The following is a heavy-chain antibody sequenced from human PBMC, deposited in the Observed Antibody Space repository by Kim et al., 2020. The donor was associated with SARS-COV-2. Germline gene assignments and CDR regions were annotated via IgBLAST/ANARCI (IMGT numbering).Heavy chain of an antibody. J-gene: IGHJ6*02. V-gene: IGHV4-59*01. D-gene: IGHD4-4*01. CDR3: ARGGWGGYSNWGGMDV. Sequence: SETLSLTCTVSGGSISSYYWSWIRQPPGKGLEWIGYIYYSGSTNYNPSLKSRVTISVDTSKNQFSLKLSSVTAADTAVYYCARGGWGGYSNWGGMDVWGQGTTVTVSS. CDR1: GGSISSYY. CDR2: IYYSGST.